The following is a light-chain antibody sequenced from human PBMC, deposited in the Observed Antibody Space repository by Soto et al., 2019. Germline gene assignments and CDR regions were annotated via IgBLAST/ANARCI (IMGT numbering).Light chain of an antibody. CDR2: GAS. V-gene: IGKV3-20*01. Sequence: DIVLTQSPGTLSLCPGERATLSCRASQSVNSRYLAWFQQKPGQAPRLLIYGASSRATGIPDRFSGSGSGTDFTLTISRLEPEDFVLYYCQQYGSAPYTFGQGTKLEIK. J-gene: IGKJ2*01. CDR1: QSVNSRY. CDR3: QQYGSAPYT.